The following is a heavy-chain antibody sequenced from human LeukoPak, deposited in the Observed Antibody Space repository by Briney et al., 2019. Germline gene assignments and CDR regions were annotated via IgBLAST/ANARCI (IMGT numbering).Heavy chain of an antibody. CDR1: GFSFSSYI. Sequence: PGGSLRLSCVGSGFSFSSYIVSWVRQAPGKGLEWVSGMSSSGGHTYYADSVKGRFTISRDNARNTVYLQMNSLRVEDTAVYYCAKERYNYDQYSFDYWGQGTLVTVSS. CDR2: MSSSGGHT. CDR3: AKERYNYDQYSFDY. V-gene: IGHV3-23*01. J-gene: IGHJ4*02. D-gene: IGHD5-18*01.